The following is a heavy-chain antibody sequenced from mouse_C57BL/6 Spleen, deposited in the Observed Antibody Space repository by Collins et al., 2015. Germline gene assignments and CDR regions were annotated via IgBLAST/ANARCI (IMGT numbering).Heavy chain of an antibody. CDR1: GYSITSDYA. J-gene: IGHJ2*01. CDR3: ARMGWYPYYFDY. CDR2: ISYSGST. V-gene: IGHV3-2*02. Sequence: DVQLQESGPGLVKPSQSLSLTCTVTGYSITSDYAWNWIRQFPGNKLEWMGYISYSGSTSYNPSLKSRISITRDTSKNQFFLQLNSVTTEDTATYYCARMGWYPYYFDYWGQGTTLTVSS. D-gene: IGHD2-1*01.